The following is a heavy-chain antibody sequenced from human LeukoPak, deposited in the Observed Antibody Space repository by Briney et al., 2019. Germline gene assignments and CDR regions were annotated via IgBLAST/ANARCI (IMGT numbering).Heavy chain of an antibody. CDR2: INPSGGST. J-gene: IGHJ2*01. D-gene: IGHD3-3*01. V-gene: IGHV1-46*01. CDR3: ARGLYDFWSGTHWYFDL. CDR1: GYTFTSYY. Sequence: ASVKVSCKASGYTFTSYYMHWVRQAPGQGLEWMGIINPSGGSTSYAQKFQGRVTMTRDTSTSTVYMELSSLRSEDTAVYYCARGLYDFWSGTHWYFDLWGRGTLVTVSS.